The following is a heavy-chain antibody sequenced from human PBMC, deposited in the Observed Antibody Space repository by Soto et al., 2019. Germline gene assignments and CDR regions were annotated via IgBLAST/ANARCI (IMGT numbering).Heavy chain of an antibody. CDR1: GFPFSSNS. D-gene: IGHD1-1*01. CDR2: ITGSGTTT. Sequence: GGSLRLSCAAAGFPFSSNSVNWVRQAPGKGLEWVSYITGSGTTTRYADSVKGRFTLSRDNAKNSLFLDMNSLTDEDTAVYYCARDLNWAFDHWGRGTLVTVSS. CDR3: ARDLNWAFDH. V-gene: IGHV3-48*02. J-gene: IGHJ5*02.